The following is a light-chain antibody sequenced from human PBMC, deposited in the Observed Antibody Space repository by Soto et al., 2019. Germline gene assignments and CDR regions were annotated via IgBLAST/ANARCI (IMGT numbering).Light chain of an antibody. CDR2: HTS. CDR1: QSVGGS. CDR3: QQYESSPRT. V-gene: IGKV3-20*01. Sequence: TQSPAPLSVSPGERATLSCRASQSVGGSLAWHQQRPGQAPRLLVYHTSNRATGIPDRFSASGSGTDFTLTISRLEPEDFAVYYCQQYESSPRTFGQGTKVDIK. J-gene: IGKJ1*01.